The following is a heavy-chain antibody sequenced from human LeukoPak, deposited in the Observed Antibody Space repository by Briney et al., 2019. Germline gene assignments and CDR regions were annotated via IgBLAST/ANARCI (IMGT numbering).Heavy chain of an antibody. J-gene: IGHJ4*02. CDR3: VRRGAGTYDCDY. CDR1: GFTFSDYW. D-gene: IGHD1-26*01. Sequence: GGSLRLSCAASGFTFSDYWMTWVRQAPGKGLEWVANIKPDGSEKYYVDSVKGRFTISRDNAKNSLYLQMNSLRVEDTAVYYCVRRGAGTYDCDYWGQGTLVTVST. V-gene: IGHV3-7*01. CDR2: IKPDGSEK.